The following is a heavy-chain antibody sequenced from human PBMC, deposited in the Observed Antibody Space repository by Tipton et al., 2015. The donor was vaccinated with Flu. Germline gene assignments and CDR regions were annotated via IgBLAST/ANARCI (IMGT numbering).Heavy chain of an antibody. Sequence: SCAASGGTFSSYAISWVRQAPGQGLEWMGGIIPIFGTANYAQKFQGRVTITADESTSTAYMELSSLRSEDTAVYYCARDRPYYDSSGYTFDYWGQGTLVTVSS. CDR1: GGTFSSYA. CDR2: IIPIFGTA. V-gene: IGHV1-69*01. J-gene: IGHJ4*02. CDR3: ARDRPYYDSSGYTFDY. D-gene: IGHD3-22*01.